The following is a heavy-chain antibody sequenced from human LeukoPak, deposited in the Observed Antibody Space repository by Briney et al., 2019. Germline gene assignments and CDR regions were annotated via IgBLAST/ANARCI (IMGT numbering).Heavy chain of an antibody. D-gene: IGHD3-22*01. CDR1: GYTFTSYY. CDR3: AEQTYYYDSSGYYGLDY. CDR2: INPSGGST. J-gene: IGHJ4*02. Sequence: ASVSVSCTASGYTFTSYYMHGVRQAPGQGLEGMGIINPSGGSTSYAQTFQGRVTMTRDMSTSTVYMELSSLTSEDTAVYYCAEQTYYYDSSGYYGLDYWGQGTLVTVSS. V-gene: IGHV1-46*01.